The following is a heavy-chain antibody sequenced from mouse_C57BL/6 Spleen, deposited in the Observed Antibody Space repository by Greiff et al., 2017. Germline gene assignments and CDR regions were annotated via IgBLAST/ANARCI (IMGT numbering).Heavy chain of an antibody. J-gene: IGHJ4*01. CDR3: ARRGLRNYAMDY. Sequence: VQLKESGPELVKPGASVKISCKASGYAFSSSWMNWVKQRPGKGLEWIGRIYPGDGDTNYNGKFKGKATLTADKSSSTAYMQLSSLTSEDSAVYFCARRGLRNYAMDYWGQGTSVTVSS. D-gene: IGHD3-3*01. CDR2: IYPGDGDT. CDR1: GYAFSSSW. V-gene: IGHV1-82*01.